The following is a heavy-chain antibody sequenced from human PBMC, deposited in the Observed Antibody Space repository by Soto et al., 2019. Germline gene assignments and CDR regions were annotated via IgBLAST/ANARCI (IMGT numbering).Heavy chain of an antibody. D-gene: IGHD3-10*01. V-gene: IGHV3-33*01. J-gene: IGHJ6*03. CDR1: GFTFSSYG. CDR3: ARGRGESYYYYYMDV. CDR2: IWYDGSNK. Sequence: GGSLRLSCAASGFTFSSYGMHWVRQAPGKGLEWVAVIWYDGSNKYYADSVKGRFTISRDTSKNQFSLQLNSVTPEYTAVYYCARGRGESYYYYYMDVWGKGTTVTVSS.